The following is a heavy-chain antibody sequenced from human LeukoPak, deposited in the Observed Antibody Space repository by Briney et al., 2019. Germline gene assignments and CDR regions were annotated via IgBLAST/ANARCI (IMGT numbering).Heavy chain of an antibody. V-gene: IGHV5-51*01. CDR2: IYPGDSDT. Sequence: GESLKISCKGSRYSFTSSWIGWVRQMPGKGLEWMGIIYPGDSDTRFSPSFQGQVTISADKSISTAYLQWSSLKASDTAMYYCARHVGSTELDLEYYFDYWGQGTLVTASS. CDR1: RYSFTSSW. CDR3: ARHVGSTELDLEYYFDY. D-gene: IGHD1-1*01. J-gene: IGHJ4*02.